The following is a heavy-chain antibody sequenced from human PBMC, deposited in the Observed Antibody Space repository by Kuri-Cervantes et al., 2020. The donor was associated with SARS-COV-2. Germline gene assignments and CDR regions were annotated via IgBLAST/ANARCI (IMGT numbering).Heavy chain of an antibody. Sequence: SVKVSCKASGGTFSSYAISWVRQAPGQGLDWMGGIIPIFGTANYAQKFQGRVTITADESTSTAYMELSSQRADDTAVYYCARSELEPIGRYFDYWGQGTLVTVSS. D-gene: IGHD1-1*01. CDR3: ARSELEPIGRYFDY. J-gene: IGHJ4*02. V-gene: IGHV1-69*13. CDR1: GGTFSSYA. CDR2: IIPIFGTA.